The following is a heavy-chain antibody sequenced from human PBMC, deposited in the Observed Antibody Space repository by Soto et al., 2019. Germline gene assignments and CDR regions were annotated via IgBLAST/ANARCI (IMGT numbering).Heavy chain of an antibody. V-gene: IGHV3-30*18. CDR2: ISYDGSNK. Sequence: QPGGSLRLSCAASGFTFSSYGMHWVRQAPGKGLEWVAVISYDGSNKYYADSVKGRFTISRDNSKNTLYLQMNSLRAEDTAVYYCAKDRDSSSRIRQGRGMDVWGQGTTVTVSS. D-gene: IGHD6-6*01. CDR1: GFTFSSYG. CDR3: AKDRDSSSRIRQGRGMDV. J-gene: IGHJ6*02.